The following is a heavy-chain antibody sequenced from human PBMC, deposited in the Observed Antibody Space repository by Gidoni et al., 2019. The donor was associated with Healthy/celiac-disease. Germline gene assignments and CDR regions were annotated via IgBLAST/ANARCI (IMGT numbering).Heavy chain of an antibody. CDR3: AKGARYSGVHPLDY. V-gene: IGHV3-43*01. D-gene: IGHD3-10*01. Sequence: ELQLVESGGFVVQPGGSLRLSCSASGLTFDDYTMHRVRQAPGKGLEWVSLMSWDGGSTYYAASVKGRFTISRDNSKNSLYRQMNRLRTEDTALYYCAKGARYSGVHPLDYWGQGTLVTVSS. CDR1: GLTFDDYT. CDR2: MSWDGGST. J-gene: IGHJ4*02.